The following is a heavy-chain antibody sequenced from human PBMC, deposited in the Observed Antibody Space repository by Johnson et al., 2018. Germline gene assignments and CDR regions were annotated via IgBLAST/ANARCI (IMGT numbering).Heavy chain of an antibody. Sequence: VQLVQSGGVLVQPGRSLRLSCAASGFTFSRYWMHWVRQAPGKGLVWVSRINSDGSSTSYADSVKGRFTISRDNAKNTLYLQMNSLRAEATAVYYCAKYVGGYVHYYYYMDVGGKGTTVTVSS. CDR1: GFTFSRYW. D-gene: IGHD5-12*01. V-gene: IGHV3-74*02. J-gene: IGHJ6*03. CDR2: INSDGSST. CDR3: AKYVGGYVHYYYYMDV.